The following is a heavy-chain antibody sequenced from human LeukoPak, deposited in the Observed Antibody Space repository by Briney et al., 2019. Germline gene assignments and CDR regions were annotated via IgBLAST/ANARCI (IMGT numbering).Heavy chain of an antibody. D-gene: IGHD1-1*01. CDR2: IYYSGST. CDR1: GGSISSGGYY. CDR3: ARDRGTRDAGAFDI. J-gene: IGHJ3*02. V-gene: IGHV4-31*03. Sequence: SETLSLTCTVSGGSISSGGYYWSWIRQHPGKGLEWIGYIYYSGSTYYNPSLKSRVTISVDTSKNQFSLKLSSVTAADTAVYYCARDRGTRDAGAFDIWGQGTMVTVSS.